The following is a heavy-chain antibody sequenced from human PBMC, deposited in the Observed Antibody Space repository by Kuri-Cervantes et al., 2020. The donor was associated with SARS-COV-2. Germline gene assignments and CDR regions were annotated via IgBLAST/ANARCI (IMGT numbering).Heavy chain of an antibody. D-gene: IGHD1-14*01. CDR3: ARHRWFDP. CDR2: INHSGST. CDR1: GGSFSGYY. J-gene: IGHJ5*02. Sequence: SETLSLTCAVYGGSFSGYYLSWIRQPPGKGLEWIGEINHSGSTNYNPSLKSRVTISVDTSKNQFSLKLSSVTAADTAVYYCARHRWFDPWGQGTLVTVSS. V-gene: IGHV4-34*01.